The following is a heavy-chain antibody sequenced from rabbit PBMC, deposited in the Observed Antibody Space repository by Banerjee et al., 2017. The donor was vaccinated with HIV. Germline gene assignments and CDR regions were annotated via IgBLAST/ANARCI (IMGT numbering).Heavy chain of an antibody. CDR3: ASGGSGGYDFLL. Sequence: QEQLEESGGDLVKPEGSLTLTCTASGFDFSSYWMCWVRQAPGKGLEWIGRIYIGDGSTNYANSVKGRFTISRDNAQNTVSLQMTSLTAADTATYFCASGGSGGYDFLLWGPGTLVTVS. V-gene: IGHV1S47*01. CDR2: IYIGDGST. D-gene: IGHD1-1*01. CDR1: GFDFSSYW. J-gene: IGHJ4*01.